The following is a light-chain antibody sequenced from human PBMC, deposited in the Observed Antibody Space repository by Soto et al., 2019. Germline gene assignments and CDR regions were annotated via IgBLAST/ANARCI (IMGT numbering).Light chain of an antibody. CDR1: QSVGTNY. CDR3: QQYGTSPRM. Sequence: EIVLTQSPGTLSLSPGERVTLSCRASQSVGTNYLAWYQQKPGQAPRLVIYGTSNRATGTPDRFSGSGSGTDFTLTISRLEPEDFAVYYCQQYGTSPRMFGQGTNVDIK. J-gene: IGKJ1*01. V-gene: IGKV3-20*01. CDR2: GTS.